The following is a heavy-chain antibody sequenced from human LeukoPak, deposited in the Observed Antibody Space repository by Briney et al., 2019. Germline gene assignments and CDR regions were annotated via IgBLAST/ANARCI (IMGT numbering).Heavy chain of an antibody. CDR2: LYYSGTT. Sequence: SETLSLTCTVPGGSISSSSYYWGWIRQPPEKGLEWIGSLYYSGTTYYNPSLKSRVTISVDTSKNQFSLKLSSVTAADTAVYYCARSIAAAGCFDYWGQGTLVTVSS. D-gene: IGHD6-13*01. V-gene: IGHV4-39*01. CDR3: ARSIAAAGCFDY. J-gene: IGHJ4*02. CDR1: GGSISSSSYY.